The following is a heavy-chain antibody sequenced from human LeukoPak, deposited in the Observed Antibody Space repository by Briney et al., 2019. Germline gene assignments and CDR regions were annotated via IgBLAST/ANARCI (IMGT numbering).Heavy chain of an antibody. CDR1: GFPFSSYG. CDR2: ISYDGSNK. CDR3: AKDDEPSGIGDY. V-gene: IGHV3-30*18. J-gene: IGHJ4*02. D-gene: IGHD6-19*01. Sequence: GGSLRLSCAASGFPFSSYGMHWVRQAPGKGLEWVAVISYDGSNKYYADSVKGRFTISRDNSKNTLYLQMNSLRAEDTAVYYCAKDDEPSGIGDYWGQGTLVTVSS.